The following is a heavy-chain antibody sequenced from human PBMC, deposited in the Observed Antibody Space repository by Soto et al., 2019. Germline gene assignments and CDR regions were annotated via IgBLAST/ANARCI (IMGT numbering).Heavy chain of an antibody. J-gene: IGHJ4*02. Sequence: SVKVSFKASGYTFTSYGISWVLQAPGQVLEWMGGIIPIFGTANYAQKFQGRVTITADESTSTAYMELSSLRSEDTAVYYCARAGPEYSSPSLYWGQGTLVTVSS. CDR3: ARAGPEYSSPSLY. V-gene: IGHV1-69*01. D-gene: IGHD6-6*01. CDR2: IIPIFGTA. CDR1: GYTFTSYG.